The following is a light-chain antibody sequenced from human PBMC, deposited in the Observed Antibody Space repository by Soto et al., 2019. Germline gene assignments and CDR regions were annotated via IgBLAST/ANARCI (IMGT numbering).Light chain of an antibody. CDR1: SSDVGGYNY. Sequence: QSALTQPASVSGSPGQSITISCTGTSSDVGGYNYVSWYQQHPGKAPKLMIYDVSNRPSGVSNRFSGSKSGNTASLTISGLQAEDEADYYCSSYKSSSTLPYVFGTGTKLTVL. J-gene: IGLJ1*01. CDR3: SSYKSSSTLPYV. V-gene: IGLV2-14*01. CDR2: DVS.